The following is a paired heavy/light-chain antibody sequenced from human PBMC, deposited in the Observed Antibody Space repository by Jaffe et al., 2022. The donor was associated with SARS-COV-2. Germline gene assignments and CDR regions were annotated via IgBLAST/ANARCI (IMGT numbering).Light chain of an antibody. CDR2: EDN. J-gene: IGLJ2*01. CDR3: QSYDSSNRHVV. V-gene: IGLV6-57*01. CDR1: SGSIASNY. Sequence: NFMLTQPHSVSESPGKTVTISCTRSSGSIASNYVQWYQQRPGSSPTTVIYEDNQRPSGVPDRFSGSIDSSSNSASLTISGLKTEDEADYYCQSYDSSNRHVVFGGGTKLTVL.
Heavy chain of an antibody. V-gene: IGHV3-23*01. CDR2: ISGSGGST. CDR3: AKVIATYYYDSSGYYEGGYGMDV. Sequence: EVQLLESGGGLVQPGGSLRLSCAASGFTFSSYAMSWVRQAPGKGLEWVSAISGSGGSTYYADSVKGRFTISRDNSKNTLYLQMNSLRAEDTAVYYCAKVIATYYYDSSGYYEGGYGMDVWGQGTTVTVSS. CDR1: GFTFSSYA. D-gene: IGHD3-22*01. J-gene: IGHJ6*02.